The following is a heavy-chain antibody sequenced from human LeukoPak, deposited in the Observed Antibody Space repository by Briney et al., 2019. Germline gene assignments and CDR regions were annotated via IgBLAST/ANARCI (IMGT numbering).Heavy chain of an antibody. CDR2: INPSGGST. CDR1: GYTFTIYY. CDR3: ARDLEVIGNY. Sequence: ASVTVSFKASGYTFTIYYIHWVRQAPGQGLEWMGIINPSGGSTSYAQKFQGRVTMTRDTSTSTVYMELSSLRSEDTAVYYCARDLEVIGNYWGQGTLVTVSS. D-gene: IGHD2-21*01. J-gene: IGHJ4*02. V-gene: IGHV1-46*01.